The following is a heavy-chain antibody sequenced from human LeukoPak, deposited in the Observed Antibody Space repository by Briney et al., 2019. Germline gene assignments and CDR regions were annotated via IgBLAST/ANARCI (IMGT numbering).Heavy chain of an antibody. J-gene: IGHJ6*03. CDR2: IYYSGST. CDR3: ARVGSDGYYYDSSGYFYYYYMDV. CDR1: GISISSSNSY. Sequence: SETLSLTCTVSGISISSSNSYWGWIRQPPGKGLEWIGSIYYSGSTYYNPSLKSRVTISVDTSKNQFSLKLSSVTAADTAVYYCARVGSDGYYYDSSGYFYYYYMDVWGKGTTVTVSS. V-gene: IGHV4-39*07. D-gene: IGHD3-22*01.